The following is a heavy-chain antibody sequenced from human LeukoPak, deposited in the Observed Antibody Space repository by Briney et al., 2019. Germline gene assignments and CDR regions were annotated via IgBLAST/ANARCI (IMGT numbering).Heavy chain of an antibody. Sequence: GGSLRLSCAASGFSFSAYWMTWVRQAPGAGLEFVANINPVGTATYYADPVKGRFTISRDNAKNLVYLQMNSLRAEDTAVYHCGRFGYVAGVDLWGQGTLVAVSS. J-gene: IGHJ4*02. CDR2: INPVGTAT. CDR1: GFSFSAYW. D-gene: IGHD6-19*01. V-gene: IGHV3-7*01. CDR3: GRFGYVAGVDL.